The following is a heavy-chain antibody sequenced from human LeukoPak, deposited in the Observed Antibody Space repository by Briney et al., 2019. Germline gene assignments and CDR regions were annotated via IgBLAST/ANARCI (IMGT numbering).Heavy chain of an antibody. J-gene: IGHJ6*02. V-gene: IGHV3-30*02. Sequence: GGSLRLSCAPSGFNFSSYGMHWVREAPGKGLEGVAFIRYDGSNKYYADSVKGRFTISRDNSKNTLYLQMNSLRAEDTAVYYCAKDGGSRIYYYYYGMDVWGQGTTVTVSS. D-gene: IGHD2-2*01. CDR1: GFNFSSYG. CDR3: AKDGGSRIYYYYYGMDV. CDR2: IRYDGSNK.